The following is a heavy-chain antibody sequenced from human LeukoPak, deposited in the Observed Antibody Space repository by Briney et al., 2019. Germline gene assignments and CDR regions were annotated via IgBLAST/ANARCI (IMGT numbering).Heavy chain of an antibody. CDR2: IGIDSGNT. CDR1: GFTFSDYI. J-gene: IGHJ4*02. CDR3: ARDYKYAFDN. D-gene: IGHD5-24*01. Sequence: GGSLRLSCAASGFTFSDYIMNWVRQAPGKGLEWISYIGIDSGNTNYADSVRGRFTISGDKAKNSLYLQMNSLRVEDTAVYYCARDYKYAFDNWGQGTLVTVSS. V-gene: IGHV3-48*01.